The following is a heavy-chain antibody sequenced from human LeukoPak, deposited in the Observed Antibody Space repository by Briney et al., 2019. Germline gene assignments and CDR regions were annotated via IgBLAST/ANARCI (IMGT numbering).Heavy chain of an antibody. Sequence: ASVKVSCKASGYTFTGYYMHWVRQAPGQGLEWMGWINPKRGDTNYAQKFQGRVTMTRDMSTSTVYMELSSLRSEDTAVYYCASFPKTKTPGGGAFDIWGQGTMVTVSS. CDR2: INPKRGDT. D-gene: IGHD3-16*01. V-gene: IGHV1-2*02. CDR1: GYTFTGYY. CDR3: ASFPKTKTPGGGAFDI. J-gene: IGHJ3*02.